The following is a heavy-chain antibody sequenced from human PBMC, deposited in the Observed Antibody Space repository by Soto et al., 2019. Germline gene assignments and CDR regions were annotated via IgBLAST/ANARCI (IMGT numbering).Heavy chain of an antibody. CDR2: IWYDGSNK. J-gene: IGHJ4*02. CDR3: ARVARTYSSGWYLGY. Sequence: HPGWSLRLSCAASGFTFSSYGMHWVRQAPGKGLEWVAVIWYDGSNKYYADSVKGRFTISRDNSKNTLYLQMNSLRAEDTAVYYCARVARTYSSGWYLGYWVQGTMVTFSS. V-gene: IGHV3-33*01. D-gene: IGHD6-19*01. CDR1: GFTFSSYG.